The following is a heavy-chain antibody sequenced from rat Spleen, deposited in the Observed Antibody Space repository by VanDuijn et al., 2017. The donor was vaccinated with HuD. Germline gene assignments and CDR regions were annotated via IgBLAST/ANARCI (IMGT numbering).Heavy chain of an antibody. CDR3: TTQYYGYWD. D-gene: IGHD1-7*01. CDR2: ISYDGSST. J-gene: IGHJ2*01. Sequence: EVQLVESGGGLVQPGRSLKLSCAASGLTFSDYDMAWVRQAPKKGLEWVAFISYDGSSTYYRDSVKGRFTISRDNAKSSLYLQMDSLRSEDTATYYCTTQYYGYWDWGQGVMVTVSS. CDR1: GLTFSDYD. V-gene: IGHV5-20*01.